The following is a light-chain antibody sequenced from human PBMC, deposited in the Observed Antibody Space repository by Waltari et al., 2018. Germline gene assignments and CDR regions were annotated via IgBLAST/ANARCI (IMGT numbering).Light chain of an antibody. Sequence: QSALTQPASVSGSPGQAITIPCTGPSSDVGKYHYVSCYQQHPGKAPKLMIYEVINRPSGVSNRFSGSKSGNTASLTISGLQTEDEADYYCSSYATSSPYVFGTGTQVTVL. J-gene: IGLJ1*01. CDR2: EVI. CDR3: SSYATSSPYV. CDR1: SSDVGKYHY. V-gene: IGLV2-14*01.